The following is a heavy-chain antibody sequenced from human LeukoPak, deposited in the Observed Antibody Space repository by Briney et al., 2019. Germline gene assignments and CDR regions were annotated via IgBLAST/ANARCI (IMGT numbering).Heavy chain of an antibody. D-gene: IGHD3-3*01. V-gene: IGHV3-48*01. J-gene: IGHJ5*02. CDR3: ARDLELITIFGVVISRFDP. CDR1: GFTFSSYS. CDR2: ISSSGSTI. Sequence: GGSLRLSCAASGFTFSSYSMNWVRQAPGKGLEWVSYISSSGSTIYYADSVKGRFTISRDNAKNSLYLQMNSLRAEDTAVYYCARDLELITIFGVVISRFDPWGQGTLVTVSS.